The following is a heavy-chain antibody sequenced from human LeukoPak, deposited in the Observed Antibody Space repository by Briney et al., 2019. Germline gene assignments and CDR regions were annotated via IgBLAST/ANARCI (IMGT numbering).Heavy chain of an antibody. CDR3: ARGYRIVDLFCALL. J-gene: IGHJ3*01. Sequence: GGSLRLSCAASGFTFDDYAMHWVRHTPGKGLERVSGINWKSGSIGYADSVKGRFTISRDNAKNSLYLQMNSLRAEDTAVYYCARGYRIVDLFCALLWGQGTMVTVSS. CDR1: GFTFDDYA. CDR2: INWKSGSI. V-gene: IGHV3-9*01. D-gene: IGHD1-26*01.